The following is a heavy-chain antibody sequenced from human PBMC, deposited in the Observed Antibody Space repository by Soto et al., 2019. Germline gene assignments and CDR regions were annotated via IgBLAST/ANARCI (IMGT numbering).Heavy chain of an antibody. CDR1: GDSISSYY. CDR3: ALRGMAVVPEY. V-gene: IGHV4-59*01. D-gene: IGHD3-22*01. CDR2: LYYGRSA. J-gene: IGHJ4*02. Sequence: QVQLQESGPGLVKPSETLSLTCAVSGDSISSYYYMWIQQPPGKGLESIGYLYYGRSANYNPSLKSPVTLSVDTSTNQCSLTLSSMTAADTAVYYCALRGMAVVPEYWGQGTLVTVSS.